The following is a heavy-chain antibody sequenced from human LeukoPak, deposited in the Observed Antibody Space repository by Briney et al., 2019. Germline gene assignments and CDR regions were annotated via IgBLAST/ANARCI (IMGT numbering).Heavy chain of an antibody. CDR1: GFTFSSYS. CDR3: ARPVREQWLYDAFDI. J-gene: IGHJ3*02. V-gene: IGHV3-30*03. D-gene: IGHD6-19*01. CDR2: ISFDGSNH. Sequence: GGSLRLSCAASGFTFSSYSMNWVRQAPGKGLEWVSFISFDGSNHYYADSVKGRFTISRDNSKSMLYLQMNSLRPEDTAVYFCARPVREQWLYDAFDIWGQGTMVTVSS.